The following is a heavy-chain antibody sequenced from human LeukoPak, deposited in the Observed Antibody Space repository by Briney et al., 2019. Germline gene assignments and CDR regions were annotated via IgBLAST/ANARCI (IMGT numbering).Heavy chain of an antibody. CDR1: DDSISDYY. Sequence: SETLSLTCTVSDDSISDYYRGWIRQPPGKGLEWIGYFHNSGSTTYNPSLKSRGTIVLDTSRNQFSLRLSSVTAADTAVYYCTQGAGWLIDYWGQGILVSVSS. D-gene: IGHD3-16*01. V-gene: IGHV4-59*03. J-gene: IGHJ4*02. CDR2: FHNSGST. CDR3: TQGAGWLIDY.